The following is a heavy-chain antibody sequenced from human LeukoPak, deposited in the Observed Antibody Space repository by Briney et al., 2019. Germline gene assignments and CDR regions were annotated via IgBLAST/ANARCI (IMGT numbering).Heavy chain of an antibody. CDR1: GFTFSSYA. CDR2: ISGSGGST. V-gene: IGHV3-23*01. D-gene: IGHD3-10*01. J-gene: IGHJ4*02. CDR3: AKSYRRGWFGELYVYFDY. Sequence: GGSLRLSCAASGFTFSSYAMSWVCQAPGKGLEWVSAISGSGGSTYYADSVKGRFTISRDNSKNTLYLQMNSLRAEDTAVYYCAKSYRRGWFGELYVYFDYWGQGTLVTVSS.